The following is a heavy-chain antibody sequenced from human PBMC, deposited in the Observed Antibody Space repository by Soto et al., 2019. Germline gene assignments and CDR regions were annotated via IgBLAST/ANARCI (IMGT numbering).Heavy chain of an antibody. J-gene: IGHJ4*02. Sequence: GGSLRLSCAGSGFTFGAYAMSWVRQAPGKGLEWVSGISGPGSNRYYADSVKGRFTISRDNSNNALFLQMNSLRAEDTAVYYCAKDRAYNGYDFNRFDYWGQGTLVTVSS. CDR1: GFTFGAYA. CDR2: ISGPGSNR. CDR3: AKDRAYNGYDFNRFDY. V-gene: IGHV3-23*01. D-gene: IGHD5-12*01.